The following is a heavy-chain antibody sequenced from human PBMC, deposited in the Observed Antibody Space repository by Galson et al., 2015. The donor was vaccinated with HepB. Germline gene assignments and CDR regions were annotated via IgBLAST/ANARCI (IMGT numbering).Heavy chain of an antibody. CDR1: GFSLSTSGVA. CDR2: IYWHADK. J-gene: IGHJ5*02. V-gene: IGHV2-5*01. CDR3: AHMSTTVTTGYFDP. D-gene: IGHD4-11*01. Sequence: PALVKPTQTLTLTCAFSGFSLSTSGVALGWFRQPPGKALEWLALIYWHADKRYSPSLRGRLTITRDTSKNLVVLTVANMDPADTATYYCAHMSTTVTTGYFDPWSQGTLVTVSS.